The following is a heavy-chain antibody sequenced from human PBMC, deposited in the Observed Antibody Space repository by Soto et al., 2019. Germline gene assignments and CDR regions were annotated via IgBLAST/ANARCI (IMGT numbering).Heavy chain of an antibody. J-gene: IGHJ4*02. CDR2: IDYTGGTT. CDR1: GFTFSVLA. Sequence: LRLSCAASGFTFSVLAMGWVRQAPGKGLEWVSVIDYTGGTTYYTDSVKGRFIISRDNSKKMLYLQMNGLRAEDTAVYYCVKDATRTDGWYYFDYWGQGALVTVSS. V-gene: IGHV3-23*01. D-gene: IGHD6-19*01. CDR3: VKDATRTDGWYYFDY.